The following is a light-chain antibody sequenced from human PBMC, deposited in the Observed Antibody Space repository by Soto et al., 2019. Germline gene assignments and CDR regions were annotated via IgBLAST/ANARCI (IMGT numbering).Light chain of an antibody. CDR2: EGT. J-gene: IGLJ1*01. V-gene: IGLV2-23*01. CDR3: CSYAGRVTYV. Sequence: QSALTQPASVSGSPGQSITISCTGTSGDVGTYNRVSWYQQNPGKAPKLMIYEGTKRPSGVSNRFSGSKSGNGASLTISGLQAEDEADYHCCSYAGRVTYVFGTGTKVTVL. CDR1: SGDVGTYNR.